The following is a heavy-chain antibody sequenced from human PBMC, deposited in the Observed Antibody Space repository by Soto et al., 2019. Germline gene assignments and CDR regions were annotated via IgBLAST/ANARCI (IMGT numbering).Heavy chain of an antibody. D-gene: IGHD2-21*02. J-gene: IGHJ6*02. CDR2: IYYSGST. V-gene: IGHV4-59*01. CDR1: GGSISSYY. CDR3: ARVGECGGDCYGYYYYGMDV. Sequence: SETLSLTCTVSGGSISSYYWSWIRQPPGKGLEWIGYIYYSGSTNYNPSLKSRVTISVDTSKNQFSLKLSSVTAADTAVYYCARVGECGGDCYGYYYYGMDVWGQGTTVTVSS.